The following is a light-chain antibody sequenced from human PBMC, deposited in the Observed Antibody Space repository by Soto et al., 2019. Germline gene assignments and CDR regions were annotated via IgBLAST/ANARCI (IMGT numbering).Light chain of an antibody. CDR3: PQYGSSTS. CDR2: GAS. CDR1: QSVRSSY. Sequence: EIVLTQSPGTLSLSPWERATLSCRASQSVRSSYLAWYQQKPGQAPRLLIYGASSRASGIPDRLSGSGSGTDFSLTINSLEPEAFAVYYCPQYGSSTSSGGGTKVEIK. J-gene: IGKJ4*01. V-gene: IGKV3-20*01.